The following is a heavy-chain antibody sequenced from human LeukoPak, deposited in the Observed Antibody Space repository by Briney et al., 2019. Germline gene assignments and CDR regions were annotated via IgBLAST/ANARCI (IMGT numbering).Heavy chain of an antibody. CDR3: AKGCSSTSCIDY. V-gene: IGHV3-9*03. CDR2: ISWNSGSI. CDR1: GFTFSSYA. Sequence: GGSLRLSCAASGFTFSSYAMHWVRQAPGKGLEWVSGISWNSGSIGYADSVKGRFTISRDNAKNSLYLQMNSLRAEDMALYYCAKGCSSTSCIDYWGQGTLVTVSS. J-gene: IGHJ4*02. D-gene: IGHD2-2*01.